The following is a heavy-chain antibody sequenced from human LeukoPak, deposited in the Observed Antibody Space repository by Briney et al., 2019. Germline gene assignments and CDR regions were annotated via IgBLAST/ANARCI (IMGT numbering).Heavy chain of an antibody. CDR1: GYSFTNYW. CDR2: IYPGDSDV. V-gene: IGHV5-51*01. D-gene: IGHD1-7*01. J-gene: IGHJ4*02. CDR3: ARTGYNYNYNYYFDY. Sequence: GESLKISCKSSGYSFTNYWIAWVRQMPGKGLERMGIIYPGDSDVRYSPSFQGQVTFSADKSITTAYLQWGSLKASDTAIYFCARTGYNYNYNYYFDYWGQGTLVTVSS.